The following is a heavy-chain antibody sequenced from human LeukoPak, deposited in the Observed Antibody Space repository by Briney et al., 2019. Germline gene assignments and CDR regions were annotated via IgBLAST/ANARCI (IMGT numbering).Heavy chain of an antibody. CDR3: ARVAAAGTITP. V-gene: IGHV4-34*01. D-gene: IGHD6-13*01. CDR1: GGSFSGYY. CDR2: INHSGST. Sequence: SETLSLTCAVYGGSFSGYYWSWIRQPPGKGLEWIGEINHSGSTNYNPSLKSRVTISVDTSKNQFSLKLSSVTAADTAVYYCARVAAAGTITPWGQGTLVTVSS. J-gene: IGHJ5*02.